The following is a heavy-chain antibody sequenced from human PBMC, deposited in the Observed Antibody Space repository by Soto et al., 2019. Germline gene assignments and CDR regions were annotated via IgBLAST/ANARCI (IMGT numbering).Heavy chain of an antibody. CDR3: ARERGTAGIDY. J-gene: IGHJ4*02. D-gene: IGHD1-1*01. CDR2: IYYSGST. Sequence: QVQLQESGPGLVKPSETLSLTCTVSGGSISSYYWSWIRQPPGKGLEWIGYIYYSGSTNYNPSLKSRVTISVDTPKNQFSLKLSSVTAAYTAVYYCARERGTAGIDYWGQGTLVTVSS. CDR1: GGSISSYY. V-gene: IGHV4-59*01.